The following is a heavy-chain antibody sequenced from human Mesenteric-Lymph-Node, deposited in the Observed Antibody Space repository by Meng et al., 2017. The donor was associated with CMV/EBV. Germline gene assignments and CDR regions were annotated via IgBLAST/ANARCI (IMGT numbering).Heavy chain of an antibody. J-gene: IGHJ5*02. Sequence: GESLKISCAASGFTFSNNVMSWVRQAPGKGLEWVSAISVSGGSTYYADSVKGRFTISRDNSKNALYLQMNSLRVEDTAVYYCAKLGSTSLLWFDPWGQGTLVTVSS. CDR3: AKLGSTSLLWFDP. V-gene: IGHV3-23*01. CDR1: GFTFSNNV. CDR2: ISVSGGST. D-gene: IGHD2-2*01.